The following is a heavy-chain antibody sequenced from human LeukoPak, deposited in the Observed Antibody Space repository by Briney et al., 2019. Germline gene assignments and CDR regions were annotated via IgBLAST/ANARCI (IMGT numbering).Heavy chain of an antibody. Sequence: GASVKVSCKASGGTFSSYAISWVRQAPGQGLEWMGGIIPIFGTANYAQKFQGRVTITADESTSTAYMELSSLRSEDTAVYYCVRERGEGSGLFDYWGQGTLVTVSS. V-gene: IGHV1-69*13. CDR2: IIPIFGTA. D-gene: IGHD1-14*01. CDR1: GGTFSSYA. CDR3: VRERGEGSGLFDY. J-gene: IGHJ4*02.